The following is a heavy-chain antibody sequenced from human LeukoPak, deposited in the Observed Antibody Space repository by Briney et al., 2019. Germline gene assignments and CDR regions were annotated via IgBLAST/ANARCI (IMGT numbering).Heavy chain of an antibody. D-gene: IGHD3-10*01. CDR2: ISGSGGST. CDR3: AKDPDSLYYGSGSYYS. V-gene: IGHV3-23*01. CDR1: GFTFSSYA. J-gene: IGHJ4*02. Sequence: PGGSLRLSCAASGFTFSSYAMSWVRQAPGKGLEWVSAISGSGGSTYYADSVKGRFTVSRDNSKNTLYLQMNSLRAEDTAVYYCAKDPDSLYYGSGSYYSWGQGTLVTVSS.